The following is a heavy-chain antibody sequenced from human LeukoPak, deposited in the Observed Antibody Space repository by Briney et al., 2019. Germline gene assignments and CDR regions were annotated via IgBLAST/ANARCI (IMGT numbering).Heavy chain of an antibody. D-gene: IGHD3-16*02. J-gene: IGHJ4*02. Sequence: GGSLRLSCAASGFTFSNYWMFWVRQVPGKGLVWVSRINSDGSSTTYADSVKGRFTISRDNSKNTLYLQMNSLRAEDTAVYYCAKDLDDYVWGSYRGYWGQGTLVTVSS. CDR2: INSDGSST. CDR3: AKDLDDYVWGSYRGY. V-gene: IGHV3-74*01. CDR1: GFTFSNYW.